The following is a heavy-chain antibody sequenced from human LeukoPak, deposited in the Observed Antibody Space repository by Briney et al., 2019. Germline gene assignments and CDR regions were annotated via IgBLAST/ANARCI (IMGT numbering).Heavy chain of an antibody. CDR3: ARGSAAPDS. J-gene: IGHJ4*02. Sequence: PGGSLRLSCAAAGFTFSRYWMSWVRQAPGEGREWVANVKMDGSQKNYVDSVRGRFTISRDNAKNSLYLQMNSLRADDTAVYYCARGSAAPDSWGQGALVTVSS. CDR2: VKMDGSQK. V-gene: IGHV3-7*03. CDR1: GFTFSRYW. D-gene: IGHD6-6*01.